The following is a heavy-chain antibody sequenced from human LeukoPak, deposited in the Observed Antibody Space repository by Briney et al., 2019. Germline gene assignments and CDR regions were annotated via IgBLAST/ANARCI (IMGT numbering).Heavy chain of an antibody. CDR2: ISYDGSNK. CDR3: AKDYDFDWFFDY. Sequence: PGGSLRLSCAASGFTFSSYGMHWVRQAPGKGLEWVAVISYDGSNKYYADSVKGRFTISRDNSKNTLYLQMNSLRAEDTAVYYCAKDYDFDWFFDYWGQGTLVTVSS. CDR1: GFTFSSYG. J-gene: IGHJ4*02. D-gene: IGHD3-9*01. V-gene: IGHV3-30*18.